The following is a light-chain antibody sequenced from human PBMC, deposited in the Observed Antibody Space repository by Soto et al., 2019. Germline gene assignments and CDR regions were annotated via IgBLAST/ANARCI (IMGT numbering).Light chain of an antibody. CDR2: GAS. CDR3: QQYGSTPPLT. V-gene: IGKV3-20*01. Sequence: EIVLTQSPGTLSLSPGERATLSCRASQSVSSDYLSWYQQKPGQPPRLLIYGASYRATGIPDRFSGGGSGTDFTLTISRLEAEDFAVYYCQQYGSTPPLTFGGGTKVEIK. CDR1: QSVSSDY. J-gene: IGKJ4*01.